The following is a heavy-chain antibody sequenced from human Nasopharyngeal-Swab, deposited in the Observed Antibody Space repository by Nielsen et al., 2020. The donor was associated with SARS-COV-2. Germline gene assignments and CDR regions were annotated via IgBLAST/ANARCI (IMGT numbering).Heavy chain of an antibody. CDR3: AKGELIDY. CDR2: IRGDGSST. D-gene: IGHD1-26*01. V-gene: IGHV3-43*02. CDR1: GFAFDDYS. Sequence: GESLKISCAASGFAFDDYSMHWVRQTPGKGLEWVSFIRGDGSSTLYAGSVAGRFTISRDNSKRSVYLQMNSLRTEDTGLYFCAKGELIDYWGQGTLVTVSS. J-gene: IGHJ4*02.